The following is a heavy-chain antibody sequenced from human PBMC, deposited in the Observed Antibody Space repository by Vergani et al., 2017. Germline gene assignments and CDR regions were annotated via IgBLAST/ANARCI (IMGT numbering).Heavy chain of an antibody. CDR2: ISSSSSYI. CDR3: ASPSTVTNKLWASFDY. V-gene: IGHV3-21*01. D-gene: IGHD4-17*01. J-gene: IGHJ4*02. CDR1: GFTFSSYS. Sequence: EVQLVESGGGLVKPGGSLRLSCAASGFTFSSYSMNWVRQAPGKGLEWVSSISSSSSYIYYADSVKGRFTISRDNAKNSLYLQMNSLRADDTAVYYCASPSTVTNKLWASFDYWGQGTLVTVSS.